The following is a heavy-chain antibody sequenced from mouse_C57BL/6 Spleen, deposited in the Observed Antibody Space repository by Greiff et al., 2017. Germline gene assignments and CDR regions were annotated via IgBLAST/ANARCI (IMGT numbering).Heavy chain of an antibody. D-gene: IGHD4-1*01. Sequence: QVQLKESGAELVRPGTSVKVSCKASGYAFTNYLIEWVKQRPGQGLEWIGVINPGSGGTNYNEKFKGKATLTADKSSSTAYMQLSSLTSEDSAVYFCARGLGGFDYWGQGTTLTVSS. J-gene: IGHJ2*01. CDR2: INPGSGGT. CDR3: ARGLGGFDY. V-gene: IGHV1-54*01. CDR1: GYAFTNYL.